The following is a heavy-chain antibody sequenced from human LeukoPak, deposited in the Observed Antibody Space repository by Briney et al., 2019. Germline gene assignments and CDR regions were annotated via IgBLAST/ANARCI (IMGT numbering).Heavy chain of an antibody. CDR3: AGGYYGGNY. V-gene: IGHV4-59*08. Sequence: TLSLTCTVSGGSITSYYWSWIRQPPGKGLEWIGYIYYSGCTNYNPSLKSRVTISVDTSKNQFSLKLSSVTAADTAVYYCAGGYYGGNYWGQGTLVPVSS. D-gene: IGHD3-22*01. CDR1: GGSITSYY. J-gene: IGHJ4*02. CDR2: IYYSGCT.